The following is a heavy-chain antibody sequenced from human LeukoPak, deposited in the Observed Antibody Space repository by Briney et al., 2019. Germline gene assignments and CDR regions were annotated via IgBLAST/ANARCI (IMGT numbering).Heavy chain of an antibody. J-gene: IGHJ4*02. CDR3: ARTRSSFEYFDY. V-gene: IGHV3-23*01. CDR1: GFIFNSYA. D-gene: IGHD5-18*01. CDR2: ISGSGDST. Sequence: GGSLRLSCAASGFIFNSYAMSWVRQAPGKGLEWVSTISGSGDSTYYADSVKGRFTISRDNSKNTLYLQMNSLRAEDTAVYYCARTRSSFEYFDYWGQGTLIAVSS.